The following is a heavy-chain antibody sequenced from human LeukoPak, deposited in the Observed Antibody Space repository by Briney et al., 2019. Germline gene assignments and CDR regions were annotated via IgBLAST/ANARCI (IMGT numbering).Heavy chain of an antibody. CDR1: GFPFSNAW. CDR3: TTVGLGKLFRGKDH. CDR2: IKSKTDGGTT. D-gene: IGHD3-16*01. Sequence: GGSLRLSCAVFGPGFPFSNAWMSWVRQAPGKGLEWVGRIKSKTDGGTTDYAAPVKGRFTILRDDSKNTLYLQMNSLKIEDTAVFYCTTVGLGKLFRGKDHGGRGTLVAGSS. J-gene: IGHJ2*01. V-gene: IGHV3-15*01.